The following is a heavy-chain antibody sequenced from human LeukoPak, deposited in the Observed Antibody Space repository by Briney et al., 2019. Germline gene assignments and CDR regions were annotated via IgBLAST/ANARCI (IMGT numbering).Heavy chain of an antibody. CDR1: GVSISSSSYY. CDR2: IYYSGST. V-gene: IGHV4-61*01. CDR3: ARAGYYDILTGYYNVIDY. J-gene: IGHJ4*02. Sequence: SETLSLTCTVSGVSISSSSYYWSWIRQPPGKGLEWIGYIYYSGSTNYNPSLKSRVTISVDTSKNQFSLKLSSVTAADTAVYYCARAGYYDILTGYYNVIDYWGQGTLVTVSS. D-gene: IGHD3-9*01.